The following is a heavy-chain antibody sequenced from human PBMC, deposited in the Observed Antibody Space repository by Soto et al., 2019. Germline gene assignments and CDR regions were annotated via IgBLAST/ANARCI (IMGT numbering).Heavy chain of an antibody. J-gene: IGHJ4*02. V-gene: IGHV3-53*01. CDR3: AREWNCDKYLDF. CDR2: IYSDDNT. Sequence: DVQLVKSGGGLIQPGGSLRLSCAASGITATNGHMSWVRQAPGKGLEWVSVIYSDDNTYYADSVKGRFTISRDTSKNTVYLQMISRRVEDTVVYYCAREWNCDKYLDFWDQGSLVTVSS. D-gene: IGHD3-9*01. CDR1: GITATNGH.